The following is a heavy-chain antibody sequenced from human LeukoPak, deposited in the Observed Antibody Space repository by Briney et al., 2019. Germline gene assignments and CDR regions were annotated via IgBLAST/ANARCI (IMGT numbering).Heavy chain of an antibody. CDR1: GGSISSYY. Sequence: PSETLSLTCTVSGGSISSYYWSWIRQPPGKGLEWIGYIYYSGSTNYNPSLKSRVTISVDTSKNQFSLKLSSVTAADTAVYYCARDFGIAVAGMGYWGQGTLVTVSS. J-gene: IGHJ4*02. V-gene: IGHV4-59*01. D-gene: IGHD6-19*01. CDR3: ARDFGIAVAGMGY. CDR2: IYYSGST.